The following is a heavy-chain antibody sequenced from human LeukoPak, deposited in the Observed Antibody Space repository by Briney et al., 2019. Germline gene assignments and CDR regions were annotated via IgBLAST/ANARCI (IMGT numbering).Heavy chain of an antibody. Sequence: GGSLRLSCVDSGFTFSSHWMSWVRQAPGKGLEWVANIKQDGSDKYYVDSVKGRFTISRDNAKNSLYLLMSSLRAEDTAVYYCASSYCSTTSCYGGYVMDVWGQGTTVTVSS. CDR2: IKQDGSDK. D-gene: IGHD2-2*01. J-gene: IGHJ6*02. V-gene: IGHV3-7*01. CDR1: GFTFSSHW. CDR3: ASSYCSTTSCYGGYVMDV.